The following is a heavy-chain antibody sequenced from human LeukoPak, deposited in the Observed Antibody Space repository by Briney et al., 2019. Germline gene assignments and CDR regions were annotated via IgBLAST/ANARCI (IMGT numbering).Heavy chain of an antibody. CDR2: IYYSGST. D-gene: IGHD3-9*01. J-gene: IGHJ3*02. CDR1: GGSISSSSYY. V-gene: IGHV4-39*07. CDR3: ARAPYYDILTGYPSPLVAAFDI. Sequence: PSETLSLTCTVSGGSISSSSYYWGWIRQPPGKGLEWIGSIYYSGSTNYNPSLKSRVTISVDTSKNQLSLKLSSVTAADTAVYYCARAPYYDILTGYPSPLVAAFDIWGQGTMVTVSS.